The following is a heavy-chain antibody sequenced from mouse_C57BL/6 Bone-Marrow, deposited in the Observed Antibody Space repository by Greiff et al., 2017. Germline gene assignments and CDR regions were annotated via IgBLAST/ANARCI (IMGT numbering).Heavy chain of an antibody. D-gene: IGHD1-1*01. CDR3: TLITTVVYYYAMDY. Sequence: VQLQQPGAELVRPGASVKLSCTASGFNIKDDYMHWVKQRPEQGLEWIGWIDPENGDTEYATKFQGKATITADTSSNTAYLQLSSLTSEDTAVYYCTLITTVVYYYAMDYWGQGTSVTVSS. V-gene: IGHV14-4*01. CDR1: GFNIKDDY. CDR2: IDPENGDT. J-gene: IGHJ4*01.